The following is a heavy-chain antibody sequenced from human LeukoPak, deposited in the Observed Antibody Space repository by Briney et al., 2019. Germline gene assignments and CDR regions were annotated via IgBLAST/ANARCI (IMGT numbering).Heavy chain of an antibody. CDR1: GFTFSSYD. CDR3: AKYLSGYGIRY. V-gene: IGHV3-23*01. J-gene: IGHJ4*02. CDR2: IRGSGDST. D-gene: IGHD5-12*01. Sequence: GGSLRLSCAASGFTFSSYDMSWVRQPAGRGLEWVAAIRGSGDSTYYADSVKGRFTISRDSSKNTLYLQMNSLTAEDTAVYHCAKYLSGYGIRYWGQGTLVTVSS.